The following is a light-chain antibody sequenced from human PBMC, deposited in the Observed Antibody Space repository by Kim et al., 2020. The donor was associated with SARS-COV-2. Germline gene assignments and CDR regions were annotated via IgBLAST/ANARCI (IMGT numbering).Light chain of an antibody. CDR2: ANN. Sequence: SVTNSCTGTSASVGAGYASPWYRQLPGPAPKPLIYANNNRPSGVPDRFSGSRSGTSASLAITGLQAEDEADYYGQSYDSSLTVVVFGGGTQLTVL. J-gene: IGLJ2*01. CDR1: SASVGAGYA. CDR3: QSYDSSLTVVV. V-gene: IGLV1-40*01.